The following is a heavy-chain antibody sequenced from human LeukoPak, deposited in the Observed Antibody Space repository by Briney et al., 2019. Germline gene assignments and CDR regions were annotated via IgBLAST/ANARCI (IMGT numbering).Heavy chain of an antibody. V-gene: IGHV3-21*01. D-gene: IGHD4-11*01. J-gene: IGHJ4*02. CDR3: ARDNGDYSKFDY. Sequence: PGGSLRLSCAASGFTFSSYSMNWVRQAPGKGLEWVSSISSSSSYIYYADSVKGRFTISRDNAKNSLYLQMNSLRAEDTAVYYCARDNGDYSKFDYWGQGTLVTVSS. CDR1: GFTFSSYS. CDR2: ISSSSSYI.